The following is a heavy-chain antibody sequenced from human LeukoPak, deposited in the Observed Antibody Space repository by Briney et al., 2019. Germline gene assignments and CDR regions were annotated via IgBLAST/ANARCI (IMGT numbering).Heavy chain of an antibody. CDR1: GFSLTSNGVA. CDR2: INWNDDQ. J-gene: IGHJ3*01. D-gene: IGHD6-13*01. Sequence: SGPTLVKPTQTLTLTCTFSGFSLTSNGVAVAWIRQPPGKALEWLAFINWNDDQGHSPSLKSRLTITKDSSRNQVVFTMTNVDPVDSATYYCAHMFTSSWSGAFDVWGQGTMVSVSS. V-gene: IGHV2-5*01. CDR3: AHMFTSSWSGAFDV.